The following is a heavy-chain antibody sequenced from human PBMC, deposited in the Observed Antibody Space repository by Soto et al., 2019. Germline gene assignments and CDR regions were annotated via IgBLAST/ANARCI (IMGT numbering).Heavy chain of an antibody. V-gene: IGHV1-69*13. Sequence: SVKVSCKASGGTFSSYAISWVRQAPGQGLEWMGGIIPIFGTANYAQKFQGRVTITADESTSTAYMELSSLRSEDTAVYYCARDPLYCSSTSRYIWFDPWGQGTLVTVSS. CDR3: ARDPLYCSSTSRYIWFDP. CDR1: GGTFSSYA. D-gene: IGHD2-2*02. CDR2: IIPIFGTA. J-gene: IGHJ5*02.